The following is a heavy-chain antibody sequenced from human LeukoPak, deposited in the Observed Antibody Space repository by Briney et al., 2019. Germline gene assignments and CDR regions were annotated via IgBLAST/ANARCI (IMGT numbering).Heavy chain of an antibody. V-gene: IGHV3-23*01. D-gene: IGHD6-13*01. CDR3: AKGRYSSSWYEG. CDR1: GFTFSSYA. CDR2: ISGSGGST. J-gene: IGHJ4*02. Sequence: GGSLRLSCAASGFTFSSYAMSWVRQAPGKGLEWVSVISGSGGSTYYADSVKGRFTMSRDNSKNTLYLQMNSLRAEDTAVYYCAKGRYSSSWYEGWGQGTLATVSS.